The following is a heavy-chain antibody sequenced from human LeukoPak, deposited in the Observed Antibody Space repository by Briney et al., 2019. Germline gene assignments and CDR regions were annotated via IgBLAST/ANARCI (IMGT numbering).Heavy chain of an antibody. CDR1: GGSISSSSYY. CDR3: ARRGTYYYGSLRFDY. CDR2: IYYSGST. Sequence: SETLSLTCTVSGGSISSSSYYWGWIRQPPGKGLEWIGSIYYSGSTYYNPSLKSRVTISVDTSKNQFSLKLSSVTAADTAVYYCARRGTYYYGSLRFDYWGQGTLVTVSS. V-gene: IGHV4-39*01. J-gene: IGHJ4*02. D-gene: IGHD3-10*01.